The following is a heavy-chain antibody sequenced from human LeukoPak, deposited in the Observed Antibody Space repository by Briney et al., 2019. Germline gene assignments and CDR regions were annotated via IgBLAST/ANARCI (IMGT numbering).Heavy chain of an antibody. D-gene: IGHD3-22*01. CDR3: ARDLVSSGYFTSGMDV. CDR2: IKQDGSEK. J-gene: IGHJ6*02. Sequence: GGSLRLSCAASGFTFSSYWMSWVRQAPGKGLEWVANIKQDGSEKYYVDSVKGRFTISRDNARNSLYLQMNSLRDEDTAVYYCARDLVSSGYFTSGMDVWGQGTTVTVSS. V-gene: IGHV3-7*01. CDR1: GFTFSSYW.